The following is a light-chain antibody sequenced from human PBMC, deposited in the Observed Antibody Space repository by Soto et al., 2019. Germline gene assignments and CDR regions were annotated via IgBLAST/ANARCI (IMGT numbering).Light chain of an antibody. CDR2: DAS. J-gene: IGKJ4*01. CDR3: QQRYIWPPLT. Sequence: EIVLTQSPATLSLSPGERATLSCRASQRVVNYLGWYQQKPGQAPRLLIYDASNRATGIPARFSGSGSGTDFTLTISSLEPEDFAVYYCQQRYIWPPLTFGGGTRVEIK. V-gene: IGKV3-11*01. CDR1: QRVVNY.